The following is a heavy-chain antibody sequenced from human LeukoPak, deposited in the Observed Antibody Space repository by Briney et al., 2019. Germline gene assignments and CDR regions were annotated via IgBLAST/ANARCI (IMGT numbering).Heavy chain of an antibody. D-gene: IGHD1-26*01. J-gene: IGHJ4*02. CDR3: ARYSGSYPGFDY. CDR2: IYYSGST. CDR1: GGSISSSSYY. V-gene: IGHV4-39*01. Sequence: SSETLSLTCTVSGGSISSSSYYWGWIRQPPGKGLEWIGSIYYSGSTYYNPSLKSRVTISVDTSKYQFSLKLSSVTAADTAVYYCARYSGSYPGFDYWGQGTLVTVSS.